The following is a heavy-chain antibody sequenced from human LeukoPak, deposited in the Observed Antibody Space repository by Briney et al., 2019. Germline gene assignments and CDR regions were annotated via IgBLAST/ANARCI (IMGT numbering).Heavy chain of an antibody. D-gene: IGHD4/OR15-4a*01. Sequence: SQTLSLTCTVSGGSISSGDYYWSWIRQPPGKGLEWIGYIYYSGSTYYNPSLKSRVTISVDTSKNQFSLKLSSVTAADTAVYHCARGGDGAVVRGADNGHSDWGQGTLVTVSS. CDR3: ARGGDGAVVRGADNGHSD. CDR1: GGSISSGDYY. V-gene: IGHV4-30-4*08. CDR2: IYYSGST. J-gene: IGHJ4*02.